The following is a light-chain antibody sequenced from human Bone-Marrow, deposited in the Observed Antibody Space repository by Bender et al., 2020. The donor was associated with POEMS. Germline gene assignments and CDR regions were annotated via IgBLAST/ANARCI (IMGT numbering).Light chain of an antibody. CDR3: NSYTTSGTLT. Sequence: QSALTQPPSASGSPGQSVTISCTGTSSDVGGYNYVSWYQQHPGKAPKFMIYEVSKRPSGVPDRFSGSKSGNTASLTISGLQAEDEADYYCNSYTTSGTLTFGGGTKLTVL. J-gene: IGLJ2*01. CDR1: SSDVGGYNY. CDR2: EVS. V-gene: IGLV2-8*01.